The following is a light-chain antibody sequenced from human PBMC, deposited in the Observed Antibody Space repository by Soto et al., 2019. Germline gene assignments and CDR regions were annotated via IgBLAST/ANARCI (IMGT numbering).Light chain of an antibody. J-gene: IGLJ2*01. CDR1: SSNIGAGYD. CDR3: QSYDSGLIGLV. CDR2: GNN. V-gene: IGLV1-40*01. Sequence: QSVLTQPPSVSGAPGQRVTISCTGSSSNIGAGYDVHWYQQLPGTAPKLLIYGNNNRPSGVPDRISGSKSGTSVSLAITDLKAEDEADYYCQSYDSGLIGLVFGTGTKLTVL.